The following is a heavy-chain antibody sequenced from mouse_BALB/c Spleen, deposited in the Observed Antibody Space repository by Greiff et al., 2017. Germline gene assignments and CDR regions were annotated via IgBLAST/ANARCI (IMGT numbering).Heavy chain of an antibody. CDR1: GFTFSDYG. Sequence: DVLLVESGGGLVQPGGSRKLSCAASGFTFSDYGMAWVRQAPGKGPERVAFISNLAYSIYYADTVTGRFTISRENAKNTLYLEMSSLRSEDTAMYYCARDGSSYGGAMDYWGQGTSVTVSS. D-gene: IGHD1-1*01. CDR3: ARDGSSYGGAMDY. CDR2: ISNLAYSI. V-gene: IGHV5-15*02. J-gene: IGHJ4*01.